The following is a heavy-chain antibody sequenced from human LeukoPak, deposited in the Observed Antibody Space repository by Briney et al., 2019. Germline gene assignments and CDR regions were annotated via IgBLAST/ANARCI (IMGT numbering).Heavy chain of an antibody. J-gene: IGHJ3*02. D-gene: IGHD4-17*01. V-gene: IGHV4-4*07. CDR2: IYTSGST. Sequence: SETLSLTCTVSGDSISSYYWSWIRQPAGKGLEWIGRIYTSGSTDYNPSLKSRVTMSVDTSKNQFSLKLSSVTAADTAVYYCAREARLVRRPTVKAFDIWGQGTMVTVSS. CDR1: GDSISSYY. CDR3: AREARLVRRPTVKAFDI.